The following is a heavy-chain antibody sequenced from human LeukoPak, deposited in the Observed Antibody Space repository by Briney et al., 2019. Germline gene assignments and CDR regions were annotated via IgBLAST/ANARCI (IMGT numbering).Heavy chain of an antibody. CDR2: IYYSGST. D-gene: IGHD3-22*01. Sequence: SETLSLTCTVSGGSISSGVYYWSWIRQHPGKGLEWIGYIYYSGSTYYNPSLKSRVTISVDTSKNQFSLKLSSVTAAGTAVYYCARDPSHTYDSSGYYHGAFDIWGQGTMVTVSS. CDR1: GGSISSGVYY. V-gene: IGHV4-31*03. CDR3: ARDPSHTYDSSGYYHGAFDI. J-gene: IGHJ3*02.